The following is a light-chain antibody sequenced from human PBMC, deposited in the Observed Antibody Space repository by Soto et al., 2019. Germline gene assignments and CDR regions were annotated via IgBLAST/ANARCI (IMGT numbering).Light chain of an antibody. CDR2: GAS. Sequence: TQSPGTLSLSPGERATLSCRASQSVSSTYLAWYQQKPGQAPRLLIYGASTRATGIPARFSGSGSGTEFTLTISSLQSEDFAVYYCQQYNNWPGITFGQGTRLEI. CDR1: QSVSSTY. V-gene: IGKV3-15*01. CDR3: QQYNNWPGIT. J-gene: IGKJ5*01.